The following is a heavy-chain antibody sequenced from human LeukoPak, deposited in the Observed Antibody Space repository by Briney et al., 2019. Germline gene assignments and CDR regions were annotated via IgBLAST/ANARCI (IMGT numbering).Heavy chain of an antibody. Sequence: SETLSLTCAVYGGSFSGYYWSWIRQPPGKGLEWIGEINHSGSTNYNPSLKSRVTISVDTSKNQFSLKLSSVTAADTAVYYCARGPRIIDIVVVPAAPNNWFDPWGQGTLVTVSS. CDR2: INHSGST. CDR1: GGSFSGYY. D-gene: IGHD2-2*01. J-gene: IGHJ5*02. V-gene: IGHV4-34*01. CDR3: ARGPRIIDIVVVPAAPNNWFDP.